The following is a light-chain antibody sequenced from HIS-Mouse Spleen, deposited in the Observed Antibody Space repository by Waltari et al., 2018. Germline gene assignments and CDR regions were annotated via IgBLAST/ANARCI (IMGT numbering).Light chain of an antibody. CDR1: SSDVGGYNY. Sequence: QSALTQPRSVSGSPGQSVTISCTGTSSDVGGYNYVSWYQQHPGKAPKLMIYDVSKRPSGVPVRFSGSKSGNAASLTISGLQAEDEADYYCCSDAGSYTFVFGGGTKLTVL. CDR3: CSDAGSYTFV. V-gene: IGLV2-11*01. CDR2: DVS. J-gene: IGLJ2*01.